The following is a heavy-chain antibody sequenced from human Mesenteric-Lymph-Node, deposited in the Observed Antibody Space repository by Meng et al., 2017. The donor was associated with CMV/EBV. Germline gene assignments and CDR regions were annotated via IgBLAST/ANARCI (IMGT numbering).Heavy chain of an antibody. V-gene: IGHV3-23*03. J-gene: IGHJ4*02. Sequence: SCAASGFTFSSYAIKWVRQAPAKGLEWVSVIYSAGGTTYYADSVKGRFTISRDNSKSTVYLQMNSLRGEDTAVYYCARGTDGYDFDYWGQGTLVTVSS. D-gene: IGHD5-12*01. CDR3: ARGTDGYDFDY. CDR2: IYSAGGTT. CDR1: GFTFSSYA.